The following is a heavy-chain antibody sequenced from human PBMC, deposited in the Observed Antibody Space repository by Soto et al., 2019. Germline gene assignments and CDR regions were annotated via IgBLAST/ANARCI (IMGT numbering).Heavy chain of an antibody. CDR1: GFIFNDAW. CDR2: IRTKPEGGTT. CDR3: TTRAGYGGRYYYYGLDV. Sequence: GGSLRLSCAASGFIFNDAWMNWVRQAPGKGLEWVGRIRTKPEGGTTDYAAPVKGRFTISRDDSKNTLYLQMNSLKNEDTAVYYCTTRAGYGGRYYYYGLDVWGQGTAVTVSS. D-gene: IGHD4-17*01. J-gene: IGHJ6*02. V-gene: IGHV3-15*07.